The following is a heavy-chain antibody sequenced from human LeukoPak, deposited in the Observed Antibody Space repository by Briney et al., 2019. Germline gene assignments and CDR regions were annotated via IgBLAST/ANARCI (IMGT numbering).Heavy chain of an antibody. D-gene: IGHD2-2*02. V-gene: IGHV4-30-2*01. J-gene: IGHJ5*02. CDR3: ARDYCSSTSCYKGWFDP. CDR2: IYHSGST. Sequence: SETLSLTYAVSGGSISSGVYSWSWIRQPPGKGLEGIGYIYHSGSTYYNPSLKSRVTISVDRSKNQFSLKLSSVTAADTAVYYCARDYCSSTSCYKGWFDPWGQGTLVTVSS. CDR1: GGSISSGVYS.